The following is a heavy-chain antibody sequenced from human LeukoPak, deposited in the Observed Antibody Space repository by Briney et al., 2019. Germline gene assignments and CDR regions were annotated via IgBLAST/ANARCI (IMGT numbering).Heavy chain of an antibody. CDR1: GGSISSYY. CDR3: AREDIVVVPAATHYYYYYMDV. D-gene: IGHD2-2*01. Sequence: SETLSLTCTVSGGSISSYYWSWIRQPAGKGLEWIGRIYTGGSTNYNPSLKSRVTMSVDTSKNQFSLKLSSVTAADTAVYYCAREDIVVVPAATHYYYYYMDVWGKGTTVTVSS. V-gene: IGHV4-4*07. CDR2: IYTGGST. J-gene: IGHJ6*03.